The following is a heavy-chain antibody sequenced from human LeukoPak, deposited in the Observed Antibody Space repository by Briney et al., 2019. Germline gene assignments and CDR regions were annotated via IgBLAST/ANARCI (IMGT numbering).Heavy chain of an antibody. CDR2: IYYSGST. Sequence: SETLSLTCTVSGGSISSSSYYWGWIRQPPGKGLEWIGSIYYSGSTYYNPSLKSRVTISIDTSKNQFSLRLTSVTAADTAVYYCARHYDSSGYYSGFDYWGQGTLVTVSS. J-gene: IGHJ4*02. CDR1: GGSISSSSYY. CDR3: ARHYDSSGYYSGFDY. V-gene: IGHV4-39*01. D-gene: IGHD3-22*01.